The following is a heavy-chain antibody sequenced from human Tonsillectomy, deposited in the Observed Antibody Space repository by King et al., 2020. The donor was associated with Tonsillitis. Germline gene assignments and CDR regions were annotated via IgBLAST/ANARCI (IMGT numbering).Heavy chain of an antibody. D-gene: IGHD3-3*01. J-gene: IGHJ4*02. CDR1: GGSISSSSYY. CDR2: IYYSGST. CDR3: ASETYYDFWSGIGRCDY. Sequence: QLQESGPGLVKPSETLSLTCTVSGGSISSSSYYWGWIRQPPGKGLEWIGSIYYSGSTYYNPSLKSRVTISVDTSKNQFSLKLSSVTAADTAVYYCASETYYDFWSGIGRCDYWGQGTLVTVCS. V-gene: IGHV4-39*01.